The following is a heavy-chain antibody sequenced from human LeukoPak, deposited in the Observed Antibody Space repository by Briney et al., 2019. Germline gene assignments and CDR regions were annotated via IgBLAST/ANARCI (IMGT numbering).Heavy chain of an antibody. CDR1: GFTFSSYA. D-gene: IGHD3-22*01. CDR3: ARGERITMIVVVIPDMDV. Sequence: GRSLRLSCAASGFTFSSYAMHWVRQAPGKGLEWVAVILYDGSNKYYADSVKGRFTISRDNSKKTLYLQMNSLRAEDTAVYYCARGERITMIVVVIPDMDVWGQGTTVTVSS. V-gene: IGHV3-30-3*01. CDR2: ILYDGSNK. J-gene: IGHJ6*02.